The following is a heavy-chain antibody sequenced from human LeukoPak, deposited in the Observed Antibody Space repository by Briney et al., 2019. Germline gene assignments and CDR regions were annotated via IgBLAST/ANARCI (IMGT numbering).Heavy chain of an antibody. CDR1: GYTFTSYY. V-gene: IGHV1-46*01. CDR3: AGVGWLGGAFDI. D-gene: IGHD2-15*01. Sequence: ASVKVSCKGSGYTFTSYYMHRVRQAPGQGLEWMGIINPSGGSTSYAQKFQGRVTMTRDTSTSTVYMELSSLRSEDTAVYYCAGVGWLGGAFDIWGQGTMVTVSS. CDR2: INPSGGST. J-gene: IGHJ3*02.